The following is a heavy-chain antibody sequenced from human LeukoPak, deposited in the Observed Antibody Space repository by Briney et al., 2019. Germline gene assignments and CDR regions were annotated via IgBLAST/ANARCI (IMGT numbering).Heavy chain of an antibody. J-gene: IGHJ4*02. V-gene: IGHV3-23*01. D-gene: IGHD1/OR15-1a*01. Sequence: GGSLGLSCAASGFTFSSYGMSWVRQAPGKGLEWVSAITGIGDNTNYADSVKGRFTISRDNSKNTLYLQMNSLRAEDTAIYYCAKGPRALEHYTHLFDYWGQGTLVTVSS. CDR2: ITGIGDNT. CDR3: AKGPRALEHYTHLFDY. CDR1: GFTFSSYG.